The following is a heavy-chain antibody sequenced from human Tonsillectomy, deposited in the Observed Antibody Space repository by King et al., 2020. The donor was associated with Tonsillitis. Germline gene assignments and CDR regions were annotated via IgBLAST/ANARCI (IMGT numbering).Heavy chain of an antibody. CDR2: IIAMLGIT. V-gene: IGHV1-69*04. CDR3: VRVVAAYYFDY. D-gene: IGHD2-15*01. J-gene: IGHJ4*02. CDR1: GGTFSSYA. Sequence: QLVQSGAEVKQPGASVKVSCKASGGTFSSYAISWVRQAPGQGLEWMGRIIAMLGITSYAQKFQGRVTITADKSTSTAYMEPSSLRSEDTAVYYCVRVVAAYYFDYWGQGNLVTVSS.